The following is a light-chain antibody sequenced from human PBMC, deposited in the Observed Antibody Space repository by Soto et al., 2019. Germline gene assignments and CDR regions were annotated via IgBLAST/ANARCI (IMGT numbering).Light chain of an antibody. CDR2: GAS. CDR1: QSLNNN. J-gene: IGKJ5*01. CDR3: QQYINWPPIT. V-gene: IGKV3-15*01. Sequence: EIVMTQSPATLSVSPGEGATLSCRASQSLNNNLAWYQQKPGQAPRLLIYGASTRATGIPARFSGSGSGTEFTLTISSLQSEDFAVYYCQQYINWPPITFGQGTRLEIK.